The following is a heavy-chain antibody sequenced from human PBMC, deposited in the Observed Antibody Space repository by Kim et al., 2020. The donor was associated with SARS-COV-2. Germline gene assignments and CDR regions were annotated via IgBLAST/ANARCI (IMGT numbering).Heavy chain of an antibody. CDR3: ARDPNAWFGNYFDY. V-gene: IGHV4-59*01. Sequence: SETLSLTCTVSGGSISSYYWSWIRQPPGKGLEWIGYIYYSGSTNYNPSLKSRVTISVDTSKNQFSLKLSSVTAADTAVYYCARDPNAWFGNYFDYWGQGT. J-gene: IGHJ4*02. CDR1: GGSISSYY. D-gene: IGHD3-10*01. CDR2: IYYSGST.